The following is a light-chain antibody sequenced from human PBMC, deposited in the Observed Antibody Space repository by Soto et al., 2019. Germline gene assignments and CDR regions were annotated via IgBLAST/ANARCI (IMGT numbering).Light chain of an antibody. J-gene: IGKJ5*01. CDR2: GAS. Sequence: ELVMTQSPATLSVSPGERATLSCMAIQSVSSNLAWYQQKPGQAPRLIIYGASPRATGIPARFSGSGSGTELTLTSSSLQSEDCAVYYCQQYKNWPPITFGQGTRLEIQ. CDR1: QSVSSN. V-gene: IGKV3-15*01. CDR3: QQYKNWPPIT.